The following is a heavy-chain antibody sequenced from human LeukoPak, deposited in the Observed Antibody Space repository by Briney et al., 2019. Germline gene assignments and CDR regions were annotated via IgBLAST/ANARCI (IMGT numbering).Heavy chain of an antibody. CDR3: TTLYCSSTSCQDY. V-gene: IGHV3-15*01. Sequence: GGSLRLSCAASGFTFSNAWMSWVRQAPGKGLEWVGRIKSKTDGGTTDYAAPVKGRFTISRDDSKNTLYLQMSSLKTEDTAVYYCTTLYCSSTSCQDYWGQGTLVTVSS. D-gene: IGHD2-2*01. CDR1: GFTFSNAW. CDR2: IKSKTDGGTT. J-gene: IGHJ4*02.